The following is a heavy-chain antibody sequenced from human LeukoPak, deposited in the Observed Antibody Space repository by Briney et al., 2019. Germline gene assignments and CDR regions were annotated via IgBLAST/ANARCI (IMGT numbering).Heavy chain of an antibody. D-gene: IGHD4-17*01. CDR2: ISPNSGGT. V-gene: IGHV1-2*02. CDR1: GYTFTGYY. Sequence: ASVKVSCKASGYTFTGYYMHWVRQAPGQGLEWMGWISPNSGGTNYAQKFQGRVTMTRDTSISTAYMELSRLRSDDTAVYYCARDTNRFVTTSDYWGQGTLVTVSS. CDR3: ARDTNRFVTTSDY. J-gene: IGHJ4*02.